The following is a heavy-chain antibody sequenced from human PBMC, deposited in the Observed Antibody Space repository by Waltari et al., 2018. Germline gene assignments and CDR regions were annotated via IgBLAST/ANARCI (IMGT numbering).Heavy chain of an antibody. CDR1: GDSISGSRNY. CDR2: IYYSGPT. D-gene: IGHD3-3*01. CDR3: ARQLRFVDWIPRYFDS. V-gene: IGHV4-39*01. Sequence: QMELQESGPRLVKPSETLSLTCNVSGDSISGSRNYWAWLRQPPGKNLQWIGSIYYSGPTYYNPSLKGRFAISVDTSRNQFALNVNSVTAADTGIYYCARQLRFVDWIPRYFDSWGRGTLATVSS. J-gene: IGHJ4*02.